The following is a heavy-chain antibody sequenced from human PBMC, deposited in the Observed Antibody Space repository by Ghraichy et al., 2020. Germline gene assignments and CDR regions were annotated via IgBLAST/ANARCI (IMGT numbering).Heavy chain of an antibody. D-gene: IGHD4-17*01. Sequence: GSLRLSCAASGFTFSSFGMHWVRQAPGQGLEWVAVIWYDGSNKYYSDSVKGRFTISRDNSKNTLYLQMNSLRADDTAVYYCARDYGDFYGMDVWGQGTTVTVSS. CDR3: ARDYGDFYGMDV. V-gene: IGHV3-33*01. J-gene: IGHJ6*02. CDR1: GFTFSSFG. CDR2: IWYDGSNK.